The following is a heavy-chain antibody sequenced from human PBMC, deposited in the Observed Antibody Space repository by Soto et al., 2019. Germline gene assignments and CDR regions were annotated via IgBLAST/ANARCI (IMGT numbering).Heavy chain of an antibody. CDR1: GFTVSSNC. CDR3: ARDAAYSSGWHHWYLDL. Sequence: EVQLVESGGGLIQPGGSLRLSCAASGFTVSSNCMSWVRQAPGKGLEWVSVIYSGGSTYYADSVKGRFTISRDNSKNTLYLQMYSLRAEDTAVYYCARDAAYSSGWHHWYLDLWGRGNLVTVSS. V-gene: IGHV3-53*01. D-gene: IGHD6-19*01. CDR2: IYSGGST. J-gene: IGHJ2*01.